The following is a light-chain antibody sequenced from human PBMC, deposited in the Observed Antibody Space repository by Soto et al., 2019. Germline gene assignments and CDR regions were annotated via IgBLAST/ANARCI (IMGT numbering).Light chain of an antibody. CDR1: ISNIGAGYG. V-gene: IGLV1-40*01. Sequence: QSVLTQPPSVSGAPGQRVTLSCTGSISNIGAGYGVHWYQQLPGRAPKHLVYDNTKRHSGVPDRFSGSKSGTSASLAITGLQADDEADYYCQSYDSSLSGVVFGGGTKLTVL. CDR2: DNT. J-gene: IGLJ2*01. CDR3: QSYDSSLSGVV.